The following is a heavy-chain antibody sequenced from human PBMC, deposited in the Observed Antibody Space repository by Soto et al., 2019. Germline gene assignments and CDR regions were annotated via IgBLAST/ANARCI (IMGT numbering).Heavy chain of an antibody. CDR2: INGGNGNT. J-gene: IGHJ4*02. Sequence: QVQLVQSGAEVKKPGASVKVSCKASGYTFTSYAIHWVRQAPGQRLEWMGWINGGNGNTKFSQKFQGRVIITRDTSASTAYMELRSLKSEDTAVYYCARDRGFYFDYWGQGTLVTVSS. CDR3: ARDRGFYFDY. D-gene: IGHD3-10*01. V-gene: IGHV1-3*01. CDR1: GYTFTSYA.